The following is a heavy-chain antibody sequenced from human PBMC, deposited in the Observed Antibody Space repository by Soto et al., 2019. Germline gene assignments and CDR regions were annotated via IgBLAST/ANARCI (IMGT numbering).Heavy chain of an antibody. CDR1: GFTFTSYG. Sequence: GGSLRLSCTASGFTFTSYGMVWFRQSPGKGLQWVSTIRGDGGQTHYTDSVKGRFSISRDNSKNTVYLQMDSLRAEDTAMYFCARDVGLDSDDFFAYWGQGTQVTVSS. CDR3: ARDVGLDSDDFFAY. D-gene: IGHD3-9*01. J-gene: IGHJ4*02. CDR2: IRGDGGQT. V-gene: IGHV3-23*01.